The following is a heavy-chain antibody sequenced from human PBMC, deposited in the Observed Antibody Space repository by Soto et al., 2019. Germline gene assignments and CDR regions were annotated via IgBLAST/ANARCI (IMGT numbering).Heavy chain of an antibody. Sequence: QVQLQESGPGLLKPSETLSLTCTVSGGSLSGYYWSWIRPPPGKGLEWIGDFYSSGSPHHNPSLKNRGSISEDRSKNEFSLKLCSVTAADTAIYYCAREFYDDSSGIGFDSWGQGTLVTVSS. CDR2: FYSSGSP. J-gene: IGHJ4*02. CDR1: GGSLSGYY. CDR3: AREFYDDSSGIGFDS. D-gene: IGHD3-22*01. V-gene: IGHV4-59*01.